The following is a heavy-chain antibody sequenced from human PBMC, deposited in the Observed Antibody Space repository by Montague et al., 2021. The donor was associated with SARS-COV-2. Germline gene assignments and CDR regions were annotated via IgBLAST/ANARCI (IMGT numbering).Heavy chain of an antibody. CDR3: ARGGGDYGGNPFDY. J-gene: IGHJ4*02. CDR1: GVSITTYY. D-gene: IGHD4-23*01. CDR2: IYYSGST. V-gene: IGHV4-59*01. Sequence: SETLSHTCTVSGVSITTYYWSWIRQPPGKGLEWIGYIYYSGSTYYTPSLKSRVSFSVDASKNEFSLRLTSVSAADTAVYYCARGGGDYGGNPFDYWGQGTLVTVSS.